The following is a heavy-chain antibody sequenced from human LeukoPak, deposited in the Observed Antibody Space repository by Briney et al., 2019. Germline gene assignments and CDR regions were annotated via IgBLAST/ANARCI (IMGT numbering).Heavy chain of an antibody. Sequence: GRSLRLSCAASGFSFDDYAMHWARQAPGKGLEWVSGISWNSGSIAYAGSVKGRFTVSRDNAKNSLFLQMNSLRVEDTALYYCAKSRYGDYHDAFGVWGQGTMVTVSS. CDR2: ISWNSGSI. V-gene: IGHV3-9*01. CDR1: GFSFDDYA. CDR3: AKSRYGDYHDAFGV. D-gene: IGHD4-17*01. J-gene: IGHJ3*01.